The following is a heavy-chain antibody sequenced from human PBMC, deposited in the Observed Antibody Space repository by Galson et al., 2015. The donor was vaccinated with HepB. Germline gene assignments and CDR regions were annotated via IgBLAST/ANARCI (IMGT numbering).Heavy chain of an antibody. CDR3: ARADDYVWGSYRQFDY. Sequence: SVKASCKASGYTFTSYGISWVRQAPGQGLEWMGWISAYNGNTNYAQKLQGRVTMTTDTSTSTAYMELRSLRSDDTAVYYCARADDYVWGSYRQFDYWGQGTLVTVSS. J-gene: IGHJ4*02. D-gene: IGHD3-16*02. CDR2: ISAYNGNT. CDR1: GYTFTSYG. V-gene: IGHV1-18*01.